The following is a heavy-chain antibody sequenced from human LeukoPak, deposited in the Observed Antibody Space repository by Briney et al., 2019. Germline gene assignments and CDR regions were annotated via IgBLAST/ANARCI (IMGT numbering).Heavy chain of an antibody. CDR3: TRGYYFDSSGYLHDAFDI. J-gene: IGHJ3*02. Sequence: GGPLRLSCTTSGFTSGDYAMNWFRQAPGKGLEWVGFIRSKTYGGTAEYAASVKGRFTISRDDSKSIAYLQMNSLKTEDTAVYYCTRGYYFDSSGYLHDAFDIWGQGTMVTVSS. V-gene: IGHV3-49*03. CDR2: IRSKTYGGTA. CDR1: GFTSGDYA. D-gene: IGHD3-22*01.